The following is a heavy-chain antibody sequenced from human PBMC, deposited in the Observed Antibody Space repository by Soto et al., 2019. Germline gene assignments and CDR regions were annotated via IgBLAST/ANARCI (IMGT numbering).Heavy chain of an antibody. CDR1: GYTFTGYF. D-gene: IGHD3-3*01. Sequence: ASVKVSCKASGYTFTGYFMHWVRQAPGQGLEWMGWINPNSGATKYAEKFQGRVTLSRDTSIRTAYMELSGLRSDDTAVYYCSRGGGTILAPLPWGQGTLVTVSS. V-gene: IGHV1-2*02. CDR2: INPNSGAT. CDR3: SRGGGTILAPLP. J-gene: IGHJ5*02.